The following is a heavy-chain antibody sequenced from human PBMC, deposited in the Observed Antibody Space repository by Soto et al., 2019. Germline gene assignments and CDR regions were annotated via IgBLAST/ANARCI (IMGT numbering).Heavy chain of an antibody. CDR3: TRLPVRRDFAH. CDR2: IYYSGST. CDR1: GGSISSSSYY. J-gene: IGHJ4*02. V-gene: IGHV4-39*02. Sequence: QLQLQESGPGLVKPSETLSLICTVSGGSISSSSYYWGWIRQPPGKGLEWIGNIYYSGSTTYNSPHESVATISVHASNNPSSLKRRSVTAADTALYDCTRLPVRRDFAHRGQGTLARVPS.